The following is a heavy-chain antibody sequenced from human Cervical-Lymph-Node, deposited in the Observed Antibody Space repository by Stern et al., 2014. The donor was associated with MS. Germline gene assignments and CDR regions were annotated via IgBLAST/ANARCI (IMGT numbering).Heavy chain of an antibody. CDR3: ARGVLGFGEFPYGMDV. Sequence: QLQLQDSGPGKVKPSETLSLTCSVSGGSISSYYCSWVRQPAGKGLEWIGRINTFGSTNFNPSLRSRLTMSVDTSKTQFSLKLKSVTAADTAVYYCARGVLGFGEFPYGMDVWGQGTTVTVSS. CDR2: INTFGST. CDR1: GGSISSYY. J-gene: IGHJ6*02. V-gene: IGHV4-4*07. D-gene: IGHD3-10*01.